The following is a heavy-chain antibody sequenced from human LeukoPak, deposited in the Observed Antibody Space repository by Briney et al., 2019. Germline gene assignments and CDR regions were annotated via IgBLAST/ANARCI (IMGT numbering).Heavy chain of an antibody. D-gene: IGHD2-2*02. CDR2: INPSGGST. CDR1: GYTFTSYH. CDR3: ARDLVRWLYTFDY. V-gene: IGHV1-46*01. Sequence: ASVKVSCKASGYTFTSYHIHWVPQAPGQGLEWMGIINPSGGSTSYAQKFQGRVTMTRDTSTSTVYMELSSLRSEDTAVYYCARDLVRWLYTFDYWGQGTLVTVSS. J-gene: IGHJ4*02.